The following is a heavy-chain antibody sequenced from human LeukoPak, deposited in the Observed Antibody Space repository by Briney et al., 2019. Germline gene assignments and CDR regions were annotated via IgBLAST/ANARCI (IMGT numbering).Heavy chain of an antibody. CDR2: IYSGGAI. D-gene: IGHD1-14*01. CDR3: ARRPGN. V-gene: IGHV3-53*01. Sequence: GGSLRLSCVDLGGRRIIKKKSWVRQAPGKGLEWVSLIYSGGAIRYADSVKGRFTISRDSSKNTLFLQMNDLTVEDTARYYCARRPGNWGQGILVTVSS. CDR1: GRRIIKK. J-gene: IGHJ4*02.